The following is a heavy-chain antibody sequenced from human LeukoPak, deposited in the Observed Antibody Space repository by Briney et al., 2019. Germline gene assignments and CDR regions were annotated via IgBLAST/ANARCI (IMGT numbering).Heavy chain of an antibody. CDR2: IYYSGST. CDR3: ARQRYTVVSSYFDP. Sequence: PSETLSLTRTVSARSISSAGSYWSWIRQHPGKGLEWIGYIYYSGSTYYNPSLKSRVTISVDTSKNQFSLKLSSVTAADTAVYYWARQRYTVVSSYFDPWGRGTLVTVSS. CDR1: ARSISSAGSY. J-gene: IGHJ2*01. D-gene: IGHD4-23*01. V-gene: IGHV4-31*03.